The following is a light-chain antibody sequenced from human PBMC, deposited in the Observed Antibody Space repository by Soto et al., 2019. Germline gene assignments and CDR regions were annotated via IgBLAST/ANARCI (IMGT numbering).Light chain of an antibody. Sequence: EMLLTQSPSTLSSWPGERATRSCRASQSVSNYLAWYQQKPGQAPRLPIYDASNRATGIPARFSGSGSGTDFTLTISSLEPEDFAVYYCQQRSNWPITFGQGTRLEIK. V-gene: IGKV3-11*01. CDR2: DAS. CDR3: QQRSNWPIT. CDR1: QSVSNY. J-gene: IGKJ5*01.